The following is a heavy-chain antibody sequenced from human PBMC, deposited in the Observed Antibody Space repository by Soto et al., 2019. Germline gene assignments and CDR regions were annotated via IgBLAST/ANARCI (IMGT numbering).Heavy chain of an antibody. V-gene: IGHV3-21*01. D-gene: IGHD2-15*01. CDR1: GFNFNSYT. CDR2: ISSSGYI. J-gene: IGHJ6*01. Sequence: EVQLVESGGGLVKPGGSLRLSCAASGFNFNSYTINWFRQAPGKRLEWMSSISSSGYIFSTDSVRGRFTISRDNAKISGYLQRNSLRAEETAVYFCARDCSGGSCYPGMDVWGQGTTVTVSS. CDR3: ARDCSGGSCYPGMDV.